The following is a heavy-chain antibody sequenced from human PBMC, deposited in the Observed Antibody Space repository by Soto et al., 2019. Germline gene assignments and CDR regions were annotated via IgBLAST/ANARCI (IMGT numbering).Heavy chain of an antibody. CDR1: SNTFISFG. D-gene: IGHD3-16*02. CDR3: AREGGVIACAGVIVLPNWFGP. J-gene: IGHJ5*02. CDR2: ISSVNGNT. V-gene: IGHV1-18*01. Sequence: ASGKVSCKASSNTFISFGDSCVRQAPGQGLEWMGWISSVNGNTNYAQKLQGRVTMATDTLTSTAYMELSSLRSEDTAVYYCAREGGVIACAGVIVLPNWFGPWGQRSLVTVFS.